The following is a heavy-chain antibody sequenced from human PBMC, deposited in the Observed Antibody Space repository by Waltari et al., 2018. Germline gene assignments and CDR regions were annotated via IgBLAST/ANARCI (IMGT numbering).Heavy chain of an antibody. D-gene: IGHD3-22*01. V-gene: IGHV3-30*04. CDR1: EFTFSSYA. CDR3: ARDYCDRTNCHGMDV. Sequence: QVPLVESGGGVVQPGRSLRLSCAASEFTFSSYAMHWVRQAPGKGLEGVAVISYNERNIYYVDSVKGRFTISRDNSKKMLYLQMNNLRPEDTAVYYCARDYCDRTNCHGMDVWGQGTTVTVSS. CDR2: ISYNERNI. J-gene: IGHJ6*02.